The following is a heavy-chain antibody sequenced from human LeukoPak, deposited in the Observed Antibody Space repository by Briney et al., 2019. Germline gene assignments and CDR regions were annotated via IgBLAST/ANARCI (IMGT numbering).Heavy chain of an antibody. CDR1: GFTVSSNY. CDR2: ISGSGGST. CDR3: ANHLVYDFWSGYYFDY. Sequence: PGGSLRLSCAASGFTVSSNYMSWVRQAPGKGLEWVSAISGSGGSTYYADSVKGRLTISRDNSKNTLYLQMNSLRAEDTAVYYCANHLVYDFWSGYYFDYWGQGTLVTVSS. V-gene: IGHV3-23*01. J-gene: IGHJ4*02. D-gene: IGHD3-3*01.